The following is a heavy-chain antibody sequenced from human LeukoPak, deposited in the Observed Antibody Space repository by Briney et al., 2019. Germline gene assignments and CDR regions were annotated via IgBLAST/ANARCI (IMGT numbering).Heavy chain of an antibody. V-gene: IGHV3-9*01. CDR1: GFTFDDYA. D-gene: IGHD6-19*01. CDR2: ISWNRGSI. CDR3: AKASKQWLPSYFAY. Sequence: GRSLRLSCAASGFTFDDYAMHWVRQAPGKGREGVSGISWNRGSIVYADAVKGRFTISRDNAKNSLYLQMNSLRAEDTALYYCAKASKQWLPSYFAYWGQGTLVTVSS. J-gene: IGHJ4*02.